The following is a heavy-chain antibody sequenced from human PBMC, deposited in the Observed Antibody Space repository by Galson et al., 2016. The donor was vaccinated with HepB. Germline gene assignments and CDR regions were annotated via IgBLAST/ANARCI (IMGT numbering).Heavy chain of an antibody. Sequence: SLRLSCAASGFNFSRYGMQWVRQAPGKGLEWISYISSSSHAIYYADSVKGRFTISRDNVKNSLFLRMDSLRDEDTAVYYCARGNGGTFDLWGRGTLVTVSS. CDR2: ISSSSHAI. D-gene: IGHD2-15*01. J-gene: IGHJ2*01. CDR3: ARGNGGTFDL. V-gene: IGHV3-48*02. CDR1: GFNFSRYG.